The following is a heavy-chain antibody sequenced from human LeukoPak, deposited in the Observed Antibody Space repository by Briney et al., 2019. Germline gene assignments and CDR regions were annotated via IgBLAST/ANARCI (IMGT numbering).Heavy chain of an antibody. CDR3: ARGRGGDYYGMDV. CDR1: GGSISSGGYY. V-gene: IGHV4-31*03. J-gene: IGHJ6*02. CDR2: IYYSGST. Sequence: SQTLSLTCTVSGGSISSGGYYWSWIRQHPGKGLEWIGYIYYSGSTYYNPSLKSRVTISVDTSKNQFSLKLSSVTAADTAVYYCARGRGGDYYGMDVWGQGTTVTVSS. D-gene: IGHD2-15*01.